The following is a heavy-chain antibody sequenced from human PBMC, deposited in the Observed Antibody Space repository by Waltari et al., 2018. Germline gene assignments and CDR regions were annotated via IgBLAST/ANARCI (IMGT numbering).Heavy chain of an antibody. J-gene: IGHJ4*02. CDR3: ARVYGTNALDY. V-gene: IGHV3-30*14. D-gene: IGHD4-17*01. Sequence: VQLVESGGGLVQPGGSLRLSCAASGFTFSGHAMHWVRLTPGKGLEWVAVIWVDGSAKYYADSLKDRFTISRDNSQNMLYLQMNNLKFEDTAIYYCARVYGTNALDYWGQGVLVTVSS. CDR1: GFTFSGHA. CDR2: IWVDGSAK.